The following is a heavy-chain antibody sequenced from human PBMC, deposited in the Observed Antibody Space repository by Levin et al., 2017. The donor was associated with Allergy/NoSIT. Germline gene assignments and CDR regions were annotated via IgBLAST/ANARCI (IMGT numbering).Heavy chain of an antibody. CDR2: IYHSEST. J-gene: IGHJ3*02. Sequence: SETLSLTCAVSGYSISSGYYWGWIRQPPGKGLEWIGSIYHSESTYYNPSLKSRVTISVDTSKNQFSLKLSSVTAADTAVYYCARSSFHYGYLLHAFDIWGQGTMVTVSS. V-gene: IGHV4-38-2*01. CDR1: GYSISSGYY. CDR3: ARSSFHYGYLLHAFDI. D-gene: IGHD5-18*01.